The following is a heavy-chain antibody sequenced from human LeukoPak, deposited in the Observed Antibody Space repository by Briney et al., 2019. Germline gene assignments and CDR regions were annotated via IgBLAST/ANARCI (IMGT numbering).Heavy chain of an antibody. CDR3: ARADYYDSSGSPYYFDY. Sequence: ASVKVSCKAPGYTFTSYGISWVRQAPGQGLEWMGWISAYNGNTNYAQKLQGRVTMTTDTSTSTAYMELRSLRSDDTAVYYCARADYYDSSGSPYYFDYWGQGTLVTVSS. CDR1: GYTFTSYG. CDR2: ISAYNGNT. V-gene: IGHV1-18*01. J-gene: IGHJ4*02. D-gene: IGHD3-22*01.